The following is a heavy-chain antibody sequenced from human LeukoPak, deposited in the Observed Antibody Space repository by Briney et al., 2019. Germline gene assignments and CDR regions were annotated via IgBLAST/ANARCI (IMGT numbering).Heavy chain of an antibody. D-gene: IGHD1-7*01. CDR3: ARLTGTLPADY. Sequence: SETLSLTCTVSGGSISSGGYYWSWIRQPRGKGLEWIGYIYHSGSTYYNPSLKSRVTISVDRSKNQFSLKLSSVTAADTAVYYCARLTGTLPADYWGQGTLVTVSS. CDR1: GGSISSGGYY. J-gene: IGHJ4*02. CDR2: IYHSGST. V-gene: IGHV4-30-2*01.